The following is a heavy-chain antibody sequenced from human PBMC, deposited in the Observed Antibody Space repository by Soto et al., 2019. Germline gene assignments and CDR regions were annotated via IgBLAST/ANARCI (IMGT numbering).Heavy chain of an antibody. CDR1: GYTFTGYY. CDR3: ARGEDIVVVPAAIVYYYGMDV. CDR2: INPNSGGT. Sequence: ASVKVSCKASGYTFTGYYMHWVRQAPGQGLEWMGWINPNSGGTNYAQKFQGRVTMTRDTSISTAYMELSRLRSDDTAVYYCARGEDIVVVPAAIVYYYGMDVWGQGTTVTSP. D-gene: IGHD2-2*02. V-gene: IGHV1-2*02. J-gene: IGHJ6*02.